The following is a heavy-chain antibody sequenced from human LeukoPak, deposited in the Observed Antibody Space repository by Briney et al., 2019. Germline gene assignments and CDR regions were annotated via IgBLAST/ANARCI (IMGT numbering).Heavy chain of an antibody. J-gene: IGHJ5*02. CDR1: GYTITSYD. D-gene: IGHD3-10*01. V-gene: IGHV1-8*01. Sequence: ASVKVSCKASGYTITSYDINWVRQATGQGLEWMGWMNPNSGNTGYAQKFQGRVTMTRNTSISTAYMELSSLRSEDTAVYYCARGSVGFGELLRFDPWGQGTLVTVSS. CDR2: MNPNSGNT. CDR3: ARGSVGFGELLRFDP.